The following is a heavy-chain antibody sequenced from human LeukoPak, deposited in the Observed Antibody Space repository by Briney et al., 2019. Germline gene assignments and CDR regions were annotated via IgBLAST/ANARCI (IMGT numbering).Heavy chain of an antibody. CDR2: ISGSGGST. J-gene: IGHJ4*02. D-gene: IGHD4-17*01. CDR1: GFTFSSYT. CDR3: AKHYGDLHIDY. V-gene: IGHV3-23*01. Sequence: GGSLRLSCAASGFTFSSYTMNWVRQAPGKGLEWVSAISGSGGSTYYADSVKGRFTISRDNSKNTLYLQMNSLRAEDTAVYYCAKHYGDLHIDYWGQGTLVTVSS.